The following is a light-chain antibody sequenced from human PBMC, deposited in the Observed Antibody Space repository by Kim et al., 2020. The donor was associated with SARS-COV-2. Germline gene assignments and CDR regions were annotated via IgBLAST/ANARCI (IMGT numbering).Light chain of an antibody. J-gene: IGLJ1*01. Sequence: SYELTQPPSVSVAPGKTATITCGGDNIESESVHWYQQKSGQAPVLVISYDSDRPSGIPERFSASNSGNTAPLTIRRVEAGDEADYYCQVWDTNSAQAVFG. V-gene: IGLV3-21*04. CDR1: NIESES. CDR3: QVWDTNSAQAV. CDR2: YDS.